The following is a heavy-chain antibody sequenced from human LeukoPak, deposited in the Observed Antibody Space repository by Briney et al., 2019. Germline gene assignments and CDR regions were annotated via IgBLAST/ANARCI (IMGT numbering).Heavy chain of an antibody. V-gene: IGHV4-59*01. J-gene: IGHJ6*02. CDR1: GGSISNYY. Sequence: PSETLSLTCTVSGGSISNYYWSWIRQSPVKGLEWIGYIYFSGVTNYNHSLKSRATISVDTSKNQFSLKLSSVTAADTAVYYCAREDPQTTVPEGLDVWGQGTTVTVSS. CDR3: AREDPQTTVPEGLDV. D-gene: IGHD4-17*01. CDR2: IYFSGVT.